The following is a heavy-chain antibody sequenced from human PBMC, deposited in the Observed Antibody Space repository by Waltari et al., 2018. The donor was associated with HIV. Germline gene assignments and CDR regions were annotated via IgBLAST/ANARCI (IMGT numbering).Heavy chain of an antibody. V-gene: IGHV3-11*01. J-gene: IGHJ3*02. CDR1: GFTFSDYY. Sequence: GSLRLSCAASGFTFSDYYMSWIRQAPGKGLEWVSYISSSGSTIYYADSVKGRFTISRDNAKNSLYLQMNSLRAEDTAVYYCARDQDSSSSLAFDIWGQGTMVTVSS. CDR2: ISSSGSTI. CDR3: ARDQDSSSSLAFDI. D-gene: IGHD6-6*01.